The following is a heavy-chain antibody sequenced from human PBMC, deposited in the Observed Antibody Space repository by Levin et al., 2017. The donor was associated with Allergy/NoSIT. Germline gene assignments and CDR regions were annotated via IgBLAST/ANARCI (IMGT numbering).Heavy chain of an antibody. Sequence: GESLKISCAASGFTFSSYGMHWVRQAPGKGLEWVAVIWYDGSNKYYADSVKGRFTISRDNSKNTLYLQMNSLRAEDTAVYYCARDVEAVDLEGFAYYYGMDVWGQGTTVTVSS. CDR2: IWYDGSNK. D-gene: IGHD6-19*01. CDR3: ARDVEAVDLEGFAYYYGMDV. J-gene: IGHJ6*02. CDR1: GFTFSSYG. V-gene: IGHV3-33*01.